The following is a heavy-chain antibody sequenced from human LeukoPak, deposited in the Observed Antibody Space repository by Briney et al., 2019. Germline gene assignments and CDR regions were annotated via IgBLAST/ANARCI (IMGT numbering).Heavy chain of an antibody. CDR1: GGSFSGYY. J-gene: IGHJ3*02. CDR3: ARVVDRDGDSWRVHDAFDI. CDR2: INHSGST. D-gene: IGHD2-15*01. Sequence: ASETLSLTCAVYGGSFSGYYWSWVRQPPGKGLEWIGEINHSGSTNYNPSLKSRVTISVDTSKNQFSLKLSSVTAADTAVYYCARVVDRDGDSWRVHDAFDIWGQGTMVTVSS. V-gene: IGHV4-34*01.